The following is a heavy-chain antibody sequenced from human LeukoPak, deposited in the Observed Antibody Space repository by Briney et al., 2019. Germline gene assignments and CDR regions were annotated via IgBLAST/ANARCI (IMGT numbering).Heavy chain of an antibody. Sequence: GGSLRLFCADSGFTLSSYWMSWVRQPPGKGLEWVAHIKQDGSEKYYVGPVKGRFTISRDNAKNSLYLQMNSLRAEDTAVYYCARGRSRGWYYFDYWGQGTLVTVSS. CDR2: IKQDGSEK. J-gene: IGHJ4*02. V-gene: IGHV3-7*02. D-gene: IGHD6-19*01. CDR3: ARGRSRGWYYFDY. CDR1: GFTLSSYW.